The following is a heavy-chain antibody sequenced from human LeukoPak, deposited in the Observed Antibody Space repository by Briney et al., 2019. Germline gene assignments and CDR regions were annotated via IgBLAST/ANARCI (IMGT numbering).Heavy chain of an antibody. CDR2: ISPNSGGT. V-gene: IGHV1-2*06. J-gene: IGHJ4*02. D-gene: IGHD2-21*02. CDR1: GYTFTGYY. Sequence: GSSVKVSCKASGYTFTGYYMHWVRQAPGQGLEWMGRISPNSGGTNYAQRFQGRVTMTRDPSISTAYMELNRLRSDEPAGYYFASGYCGGCCYIGLSLHYWGQGTLVTVPS. CDR3: ASGYCGGCCYIGLSLHY.